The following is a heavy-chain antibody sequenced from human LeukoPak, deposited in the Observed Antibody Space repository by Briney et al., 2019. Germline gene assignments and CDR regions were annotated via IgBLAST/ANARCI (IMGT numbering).Heavy chain of an antibody. CDR1: GFTFSSYA. V-gene: IGHV3-30*04. Sequence: GGSLRLSCAASGFTFSSYAMYWVRQAPGKGREWVVVISYDGSNKYYADSVKGRFTISRDNSKNTLYLQMNSLRAEDTAVYYCARGDSGYDRATSTWFDPWGQGTLVTVSS. D-gene: IGHD5-12*01. CDR3: ARGDSGYDRATSTWFDP. J-gene: IGHJ5*02. CDR2: ISYDGSNK.